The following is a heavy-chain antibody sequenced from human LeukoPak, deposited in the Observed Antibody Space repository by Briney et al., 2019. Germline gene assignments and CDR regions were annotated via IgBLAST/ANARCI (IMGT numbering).Heavy chain of an antibody. J-gene: IGHJ3*02. CDR2: INHSGST. CDR1: SGSFSGYY. CDR3: ARAHVVVTAADAFDI. V-gene: IGHV4-34*01. Sequence: SETLSLTCAVYSGSFSGYYWSWIRQPPGKGLEWIGEINHSGSTNYNPSLKSRVTISVDTSKNQFSLKLSSVTAADTAVYYCARAHVVVTAADAFDIWGQGTMVTVSS. D-gene: IGHD2-21*02.